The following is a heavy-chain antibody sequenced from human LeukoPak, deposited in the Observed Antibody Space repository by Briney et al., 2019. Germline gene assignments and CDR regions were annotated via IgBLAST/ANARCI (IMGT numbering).Heavy chain of an antibody. J-gene: IGHJ4*02. D-gene: IGHD5-24*01. CDR2: VYYSGST. CDR3: ARGEDGYNSIDY. CDR1: GGSISSYY. Sequence: PSETLSLTCTVSGGSISSYYWSWIRQPPGKGLEWIGYVYYSGSTNYNPSLKSRVTISVDTSKNQFSLKLSSVTAADTAVYDCARGEDGYNSIDYWGQGTLVTVSS. V-gene: IGHV4-59*01.